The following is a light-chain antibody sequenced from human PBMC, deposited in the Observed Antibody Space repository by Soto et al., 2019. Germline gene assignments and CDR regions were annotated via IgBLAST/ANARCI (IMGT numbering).Light chain of an antibody. V-gene: IGKV1-5*01. CDR1: QSISSW. CDR3: QQYNSYPWT. CDR2: DAS. Sequence: GDRVTITCRASQSISSWLAWYQQKPGKAPKILIYDASSLESGVPSRFSGSGSGTEFTRTISSLQPDDFATYYCQQYNSYPWTFGQGNKVEIK. J-gene: IGKJ1*01.